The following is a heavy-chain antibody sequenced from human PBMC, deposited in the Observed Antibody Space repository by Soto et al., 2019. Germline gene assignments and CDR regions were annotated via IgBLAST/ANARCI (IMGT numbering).Heavy chain of an antibody. D-gene: IGHD2-2*01. V-gene: IGHV3-21*06. CDR3: ARDPSEGRVGNWFES. CDR1: GFTFSRYG. J-gene: IGHJ5*01. Sequence: EVQLVESGGGLVKPRGSLRLSCAASGFTFSRYGMNWLRQAPGKGLEWVASISSSTSYVYYADSVKGRFSTSRDNAKNILYLEMYALRAEDTAVYYCARDPSEGRVGNWFESWGQGTLVNVSS. CDR2: ISSSTSYV.